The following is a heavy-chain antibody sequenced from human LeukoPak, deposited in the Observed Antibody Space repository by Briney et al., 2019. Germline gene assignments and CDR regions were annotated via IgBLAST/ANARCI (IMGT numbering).Heavy chain of an antibody. Sequence: GGSLRLSCAASEFTVSSNYMSWVRQAPGKGLEWVAIIYAGGTTHYADSVEGRFTISRDNSRNTLYLQMNILRAEDTAVYYCARAPTITTIFDCWGQGTLVTVSS. J-gene: IGHJ4*02. D-gene: IGHD4-11*01. CDR1: EFTVSSNY. V-gene: IGHV3-66*01. CDR2: IYAGGTT. CDR3: ARAPTITTIFDC.